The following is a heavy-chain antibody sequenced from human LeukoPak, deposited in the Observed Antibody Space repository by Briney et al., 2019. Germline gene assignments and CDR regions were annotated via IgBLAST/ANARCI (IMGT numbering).Heavy chain of an antibody. D-gene: IGHD3-22*01. CDR1: GFTFSSNY. V-gene: IGHV3-53*01. Sequence: PGGSLRLSCAASGFTFSSNYMSWVRQAPGKGLEWVSVIYSGGSTYYADSVKGRFTISRDNSKNTLYLQMNSLRAEDTAVYYCARHYYDSSGYYVDDAYFDYWGQGTLVTVSS. J-gene: IGHJ4*02. CDR3: ARHYYDSSGYYVDDAYFDY. CDR2: IYSGGST.